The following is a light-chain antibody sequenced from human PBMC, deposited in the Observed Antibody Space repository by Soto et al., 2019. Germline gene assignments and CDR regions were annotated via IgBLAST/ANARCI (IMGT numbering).Light chain of an antibody. V-gene: IGLV2-8*01. CDR2: EVI. J-gene: IGLJ2*01. CDR1: SSDY. Sequence: QAVVTQPPSASGSPGQSVTISCTGTSSDYVSWYQQHPGKAPKLLIYEVIKRPSGVPDRFSGSKSGNTASLTVSGLQAEDEADYHCTSYAGNNNLVFGGGTKLTVL. CDR3: TSYAGNNNLV.